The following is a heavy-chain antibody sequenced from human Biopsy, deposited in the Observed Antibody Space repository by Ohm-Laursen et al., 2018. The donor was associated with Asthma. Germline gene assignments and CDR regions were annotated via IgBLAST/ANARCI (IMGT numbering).Heavy chain of an antibody. CDR2: IYSGGTS. J-gene: IGHJ4*02. Sequence: GSLRLSCAASGFTFSSNAMFWVRQAPGKGLEWVSVIYSGGTSDTADSVRGRFTISRDFYKNTLYLQMDSLRAEDTAVYYCARGDSSGWSHYYFDYWGQGTLVTVSS. CDR3: ARGDSSGWSHYYFDY. V-gene: IGHV3-53*01. D-gene: IGHD6-19*01. CDR1: GFTFSSNA.